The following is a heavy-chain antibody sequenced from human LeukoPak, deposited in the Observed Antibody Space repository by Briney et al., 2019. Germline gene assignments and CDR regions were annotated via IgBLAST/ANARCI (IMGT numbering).Heavy chain of an antibody. Sequence: SETLSLTCIVSGGSLSSYYWSWIRQSPGKGLEGIGYIFYNGSTNYNPSLKSRVTMSLDTSKNQFSLKLQSVTTADTAVYYCARGLGAATSEAFDIWGQGSMVTVSS. V-gene: IGHV4-59*01. CDR3: ARGLGAATSEAFDI. CDR1: GGSLSSYY. D-gene: IGHD1-26*01. CDR2: IFYNGST. J-gene: IGHJ3*02.